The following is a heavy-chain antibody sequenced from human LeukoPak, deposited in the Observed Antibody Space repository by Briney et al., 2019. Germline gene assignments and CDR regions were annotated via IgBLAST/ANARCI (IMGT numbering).Heavy chain of an antibody. CDR1: GFTFSSYS. CDR3: ARDVRNYDSSGRFDY. CDR2: ISSSSSYI. D-gene: IGHD3-22*01. V-gene: IGHV3-21*01. J-gene: IGHJ4*02. Sequence: KTGGSLRLSCAASGFTFSSYSMNWVRQAPGKGLEWVSSISSSSSYIYYADSVKGRFTISRDNAKNSLYLQMNSLRAEDTAVYYCARDVRNYDSSGRFDYWGQGTLVTVSS.